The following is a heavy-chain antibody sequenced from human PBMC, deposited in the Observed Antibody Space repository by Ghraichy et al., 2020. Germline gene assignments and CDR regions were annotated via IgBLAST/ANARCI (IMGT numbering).Heavy chain of an antibody. V-gene: IGHV5-51*01. J-gene: IGHJ4*02. CDR1: GYSFTSYW. CDR2: IYPGDSDT. Sequence: GQSMNISCKGSGYSFTSYWIGWVRQMPGKGLDWMGIIYPGDSDTRYSPSFQGQVTISADKSISTAYLQWSSLKASDTAMYYCARLGIQWLFDYWGQGTLVTVSS. D-gene: IGHD5-12*01. CDR3: ARLGIQWLFDY.